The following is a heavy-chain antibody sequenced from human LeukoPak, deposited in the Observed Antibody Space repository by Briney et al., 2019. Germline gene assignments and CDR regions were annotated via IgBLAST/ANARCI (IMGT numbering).Heavy chain of an antibody. CDR2: ISGSGGST. V-gene: IGHV3-23*01. J-gene: IGHJ4*02. D-gene: IGHD1-1*01. CDR1: GFTFSSYA. CDR3: AKDQSNWNEGFDY. Sequence: GGSLRLSCAASGFTFSSYAXSWVRQAPGKGLEWVSAISGSGGSTYYADSVKGRFTISRDNSKNTLYLQMNSLRAEDTAVYYCAKDQSNWNEGFDYWGQGTLVTVSS.